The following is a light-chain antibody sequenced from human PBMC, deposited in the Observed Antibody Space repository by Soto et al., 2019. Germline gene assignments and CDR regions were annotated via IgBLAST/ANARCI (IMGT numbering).Light chain of an antibody. CDR2: ANN. V-gene: IGLV1-40*01. CDR1: TSNIGAGYN. J-gene: IGLJ1*01. Sequence: QSVLTQPPSGSGAPGQRVSISCTGSTSNIGAGYNVHWYQQFPGTAPKLLIYANNNRPSGVPDRFSGSKSGTSASLAITGLQAEDEADYHCQSYDSSLSAYVFGSGTKVTVL. CDR3: QSYDSSLSAYV.